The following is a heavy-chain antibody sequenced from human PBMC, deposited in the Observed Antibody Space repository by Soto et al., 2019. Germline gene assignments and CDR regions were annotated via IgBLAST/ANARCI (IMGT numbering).Heavy chain of an antibody. CDR2: LYTRGTT. J-gene: IGHJ4*02. D-gene: IGHD3-16*01. V-gene: IGHV4-4*07. CDR3: AKGGTYYFDY. Sequence: PXETLSLTCSVSGSSISNFYWSWIRQSAGKGLEWIGRLYTRGTTDYNPSLKSRVTMSIDTSKNRVSLSLTSVTAADTAVYYCAKGGTYYFDYWGQGIVVTVSS. CDR1: GSSISNFY.